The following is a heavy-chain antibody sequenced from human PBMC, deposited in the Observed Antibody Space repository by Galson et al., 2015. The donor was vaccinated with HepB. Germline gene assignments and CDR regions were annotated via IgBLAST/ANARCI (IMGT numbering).Heavy chain of an antibody. D-gene: IGHD3-22*01. CDR1: GFTVSSNY. CDR2: IYSGGST. CDR3: ARGLDYYDSSGYLDY. J-gene: IGHJ4*02. Sequence: SLRLSCAASGFTVSSNYMSWVRQAPGKGLEWVSVIYSGGSTYYADSVKGRFTNSRDNSKNTLYLQMNSLRAEDTAVYYCARGLDYYDSSGYLDYWGQGTLVTVSS. V-gene: IGHV3-66*01.